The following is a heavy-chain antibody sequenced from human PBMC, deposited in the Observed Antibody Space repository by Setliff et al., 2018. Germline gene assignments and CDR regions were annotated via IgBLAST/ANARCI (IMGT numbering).Heavy chain of an antibody. CDR2: INTNTGNP. Sequence: ASVKVSCKASGYTFTTYAMGWMRQAPGQRLEWMGWINTNTGNPSYAQGFTGRFVFSLDTSVSTAYLQISSLKPEDTAVYYCARASRFGTVKWRGDYYMDVWGKGTTVTVS. D-gene: IGHD3-10*01. CDR1: GYTFTTYA. J-gene: IGHJ6*03. V-gene: IGHV7-4-1*02. CDR3: ARASRFGTVKWRGDYYMDV.